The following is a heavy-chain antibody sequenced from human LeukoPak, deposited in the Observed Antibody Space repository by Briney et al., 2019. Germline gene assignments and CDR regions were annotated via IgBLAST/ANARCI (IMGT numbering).Heavy chain of an antibody. CDR3: ARDSSIQSLDP. CDR2: ITSSSTYI. V-gene: IGHV3-21*01. Sequence: GGSLRLSCAASGFTFSAYSMNWVRQAPGKGLEWVSSITSSSTYIYYADSVKGRFTISRDNAKNSLYLQMNSLKTEDTAVYYCARDSSIQSLDPWGQGTLVTVSS. CDR1: GFTFSAYS. D-gene: IGHD5-18*01. J-gene: IGHJ5*02.